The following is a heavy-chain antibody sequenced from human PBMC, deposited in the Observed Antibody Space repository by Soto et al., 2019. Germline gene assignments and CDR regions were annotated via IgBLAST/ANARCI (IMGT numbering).Heavy chain of an antibody. V-gene: IGHV1-18*01. J-gene: IGHJ3*02. CDR2: ISAYNGNT. CDR3: ASVTWMVDAFDI. D-gene: IGHD2-2*03. CDR1: GYTFTSYG. Sequence: ASVKVSCKASGYTFTSYGISWVRQAPGQGLEGMGWISAYNGNTNYAQKLQGRVTMTTDTSTSTAYMELRSLRSDDTAVYYCASVTWMVDAFDIWGQGTMVTVSS.